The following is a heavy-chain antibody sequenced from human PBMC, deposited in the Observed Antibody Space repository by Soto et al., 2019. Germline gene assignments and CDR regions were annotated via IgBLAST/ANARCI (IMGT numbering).Heavy chain of an antibody. CDR3: ARGSSGVATNFDY. J-gene: IGHJ4*02. D-gene: IGHD3-3*01. Sequence: GESLRLSCAASGYTFSDYYMSWIRQAPGKGLEWVSYISSSGSTIYYADSVKGRFTISRDNAKNSKYLQMNSLRAEDTAVYYCARGSSGVATNFDYWGQGTLVTAPQ. CDR2: ISSSGSTI. V-gene: IGHV3-11*01. CDR1: GYTFSDYY.